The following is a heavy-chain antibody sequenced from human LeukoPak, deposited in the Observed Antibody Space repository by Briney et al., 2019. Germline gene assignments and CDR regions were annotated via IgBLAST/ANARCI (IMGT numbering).Heavy chain of an antibody. CDR2: INPNSGGT. CDR3: ARGLTYGGNPPVNY. Sequence: GASVKVSCKASGYTFTGYYMHWVRQAPGQGLEWMGWINPNSGGTIYAQKFQGRVTMTRDTSISTAYMELSRLRSDDTAVYYCARGLTYGGNPPVNYWGQGTLVTVSS. J-gene: IGHJ4*02. D-gene: IGHD4-23*01. V-gene: IGHV1-2*02. CDR1: GYTFTGYY.